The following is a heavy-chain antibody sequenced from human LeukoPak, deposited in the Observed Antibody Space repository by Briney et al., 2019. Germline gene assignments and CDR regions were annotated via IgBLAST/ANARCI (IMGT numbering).Heavy chain of an antibody. Sequence: GASVKVSCKASGYTFTCYYMHWVRQAPGQGLEWMGWINPNSGGTNYAQKFQGRVTMTRDTSISTAYMELSRLRSDDTAVYYCARVRGVSLLWYYDYWGQGTLVTVSS. CDR3: ARVRGVSLLWYYDY. D-gene: IGHD3-10*01. V-gene: IGHV1-2*02. CDR2: INPNSGGT. CDR1: GYTFTCYY. J-gene: IGHJ4*02.